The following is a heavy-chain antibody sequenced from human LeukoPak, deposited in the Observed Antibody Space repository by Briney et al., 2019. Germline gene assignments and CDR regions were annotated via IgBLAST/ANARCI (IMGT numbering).Heavy chain of an antibody. CDR1: GGSFSGYY. CDR3: ARDRVPAALHFDY. V-gene: IGHV4-59*01. D-gene: IGHD2-2*01. CDR2: IYYSGST. J-gene: IGHJ4*02. Sequence: SETLSLTCAVYGGSFSGYYWSWIRQPPGKGLEWIGYIYYSGSTNYNPSLKSRITISVDTSKNQFSLKLSSVTAADTAVYYCARDRVPAALHFDYWGQGTLVTVSS.